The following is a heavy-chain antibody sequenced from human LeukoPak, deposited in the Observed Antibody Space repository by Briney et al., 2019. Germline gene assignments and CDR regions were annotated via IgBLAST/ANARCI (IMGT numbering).Heavy chain of an antibody. V-gene: IGHV1-69*06. CDR1: GGTFSSYA. J-gene: IGHJ6*04. CDR3: ARSVEVVVASYYYYYGMDV. D-gene: IGHD2-15*01. Sequence: ASVKVSCKASGGTFSSYAISWVRQAPGQGLEWMGGIIPIFGTANYAQKFQGRVTITADKSTSTAYMELSSLRSEDTAVYYCARSVEVVVASYYYYYGMDVWGKGTTVTVSS. CDR2: IIPIFGTA.